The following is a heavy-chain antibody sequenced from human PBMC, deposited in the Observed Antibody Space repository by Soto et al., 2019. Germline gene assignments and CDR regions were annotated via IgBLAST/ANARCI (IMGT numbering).Heavy chain of an antibody. D-gene: IGHD5-12*01. CDR1: GDSFNDYY. V-gene: IGHV1-2*04. J-gene: IGHJ6*03. CDR3: ARGSGGATATLDYYYFYMDV. CDR2: INPNGGVT. Sequence: QVQLVQSGAEVRKPGASVTVSCRSSGDSFNDYYIHWVRQAPGQGFEWMGWINPNGGVTKYAQKFQGWVSMTRDTSIRTVYMQLSRLRSDDTAVYYCARGSGGATATLDYYYFYMDVWGTGPTVTVSS.